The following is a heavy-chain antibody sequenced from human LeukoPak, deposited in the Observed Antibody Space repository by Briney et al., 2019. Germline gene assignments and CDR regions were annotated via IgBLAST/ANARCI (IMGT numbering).Heavy chain of an antibody. CDR2: IYPGDSDT. D-gene: IGHD3-9*01. CDR1: GYSFTSYW. Sequence: GESLKISCKGSGYSFTSYWIGWVRQTPGKGLEWMGIIYPGDSDTRYSPSFQGQVTISADKSISTAYLQWSSLKASDTAMYYCAADLSYYDILTGYLVWGQGTTVTVSS. CDR3: AADLSYYDILTGYLV. V-gene: IGHV5-51*01. J-gene: IGHJ6*02.